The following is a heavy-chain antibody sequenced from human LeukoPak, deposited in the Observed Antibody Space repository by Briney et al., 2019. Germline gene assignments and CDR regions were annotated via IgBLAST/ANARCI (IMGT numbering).Heavy chain of an antibody. J-gene: IGHJ3*02. CDR3: ARPRQQLTYDAFDI. CDR2: IYPGDADT. CDR1: GYSFTSYW. D-gene: IGHD6-13*01. Sequence: GEPLKIPFKPSGYSFTSYWIGGVRQLQGKGLGWLGIIYPGDADTRYSPSFQGHVTISADKSISTAYLQWSSLKASDTAMYYCARPRQQLTYDAFDIWGQGTMVTVSS. V-gene: IGHV5-51*01.